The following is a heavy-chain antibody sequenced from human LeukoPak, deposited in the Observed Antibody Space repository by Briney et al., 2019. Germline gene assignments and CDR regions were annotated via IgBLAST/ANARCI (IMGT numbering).Heavy chain of an antibody. J-gene: IGHJ4*02. Sequence: GGSLRLSCAASGFTVSNYYMTWVRQAPGKGLEWVSVIYSGDNTYHADSVKGRFTISRHISKNTLYLQMNGLRAEGTAVYYCASLYAYRNYWGQGTLVTVSS. CDR2: IYSGDNT. V-gene: IGHV3-53*04. D-gene: IGHD3-16*01. CDR3: ASLYAYRNY. CDR1: GFTVSNYY.